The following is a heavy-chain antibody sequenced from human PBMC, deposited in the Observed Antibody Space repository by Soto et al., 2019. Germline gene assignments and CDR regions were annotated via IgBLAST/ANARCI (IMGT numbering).Heavy chain of an antibody. D-gene: IGHD3-10*02. J-gene: IGHJ5*02. V-gene: IGHV4-31*03. Sequence: TLSLNCTISGGSISSGGYYWSWIRQHPGKGLEWIGYIYYSGSTYYNPSLKSRVTISVDTSKNQFSLKLSSVTAADTAVYYCARCSPESWFDPWGQGTLVTVSS. CDR3: ARCSPESWFDP. CDR2: IYYSGST. CDR1: GGSISSGGYY.